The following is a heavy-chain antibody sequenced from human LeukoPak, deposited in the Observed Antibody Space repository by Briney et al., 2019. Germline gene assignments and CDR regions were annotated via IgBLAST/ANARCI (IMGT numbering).Heavy chain of an antibody. D-gene: IGHD3-22*01. J-gene: IGHJ1*01. CDR3: AKEQNYYDSGGYYLEYFQY. CDR1: GFTFSSYW. Sequence: GGSLRLSCAASGFTFSSYWMNWARQAPGKGLEWVASINHNGNVNYYVDSVKGRFTISRDNSKSTLYLQMNSLRAEDTAVYYCAKEQNYYDSGGYYLEYFQYWGQGTLVTVSS. V-gene: IGHV3-7*03. CDR2: INHNGNVN.